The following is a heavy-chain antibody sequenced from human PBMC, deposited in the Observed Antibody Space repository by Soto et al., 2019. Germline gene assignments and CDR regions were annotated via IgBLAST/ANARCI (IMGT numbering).Heavy chain of an antibody. V-gene: IGHV3-23*01. D-gene: IGHD3-3*01. CDR1: GFTFSSYA. Sequence: EVQLLESGGGLVQLGGSLRLSCAASGFTFSSYAMNWVRQAPGKGLEWVSTISGSGGSTYYADSVKGRFTISRDNSKNKLYMQMNSLIAEDTALYYCASIYDFWSGYYTVDSWGQGTLVTVSS. CDR3: ASIYDFWSGYYTVDS. CDR2: ISGSGGST. J-gene: IGHJ4*02.